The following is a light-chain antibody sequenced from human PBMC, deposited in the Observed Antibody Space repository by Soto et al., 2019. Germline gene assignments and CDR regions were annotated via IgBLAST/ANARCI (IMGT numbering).Light chain of an antibody. CDR3: QHYNSYSEA. CDR1: QTISSW. J-gene: IGKJ1*01. V-gene: IGKV1-5*03. CDR2: KAS. Sequence: EIPMTQTPYTLSGSVGDTVTIICRASQTISSWLAWYQQKPGKAPKLLIYKASTLKSGVPSRFSGSGSGTEFTLTISSLQPDDCATYYCQHYNSYSEAFGQGTKVDI.